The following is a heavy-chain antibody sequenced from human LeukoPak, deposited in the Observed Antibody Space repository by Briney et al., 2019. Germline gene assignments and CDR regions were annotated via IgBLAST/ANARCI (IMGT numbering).Heavy chain of an antibody. CDR2: IYYSGST. CDR1: GGSINSFY. J-gene: IGHJ3*01. D-gene: IGHD2-15*01. CDR3: ARDIFSCSGGKCYYNDAFDV. Sequence: PSETLSLTCTVSGGSINSFYWSWIRQPPGKGLEWIGYIYYSGSTKYNPSLKSRVTISVDTSKHQFSLRLSSVTAADTAVYYCARDIFSCSGGKCYYNDAFDVWGQATMVSVPS. V-gene: IGHV4-59*01.